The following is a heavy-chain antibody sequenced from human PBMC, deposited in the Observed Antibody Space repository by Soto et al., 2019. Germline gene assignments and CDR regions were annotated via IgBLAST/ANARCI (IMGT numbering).Heavy chain of an antibody. CDR3: AGSYSSSCCWFDP. CDR1: GYTFTGYY. J-gene: IGHJ5*02. V-gene: IGHV1-2*02. D-gene: IGHD6-13*01. CDR2: INPNSGGT. Sequence: ASVKVSCKASGYTFTGYYMHWVRQAPGQGLEWMGWINPNSGGTNYAQKLQGRVTMTRDTSISTAYMELSRLRSDDTAVYYCAGSYSSSCCWFDPWGQGTLVTVSS.